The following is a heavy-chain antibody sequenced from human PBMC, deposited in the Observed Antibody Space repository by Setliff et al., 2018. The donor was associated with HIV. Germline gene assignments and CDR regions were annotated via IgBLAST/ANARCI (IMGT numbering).Heavy chain of an antibody. CDR2: ISSGRIYT. CDR3: VRKGNMVAPHYPDHLFYMDV. CDR1: GFTFSDHY. J-gene: IGHJ6*03. V-gene: IGHV3-11*06. D-gene: IGHD3-10*01. Sequence: PGGSLRLSCAASGFTFSDHYMTWIRQAPGKGLEWISFISSGRIYTNYADSVKGRFTISRDDAKNSLYLQVDSLRAEDTAVYYCVRKGNMVAPHYPDHLFYMDVWGKGTTVTVSS.